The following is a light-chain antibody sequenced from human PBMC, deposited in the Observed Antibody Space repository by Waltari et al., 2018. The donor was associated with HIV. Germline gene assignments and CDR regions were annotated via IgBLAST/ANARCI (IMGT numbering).Light chain of an antibody. CDR1: QSVSSSY. CDR3: QQYGSSPT. CDR2: GAS. V-gene: IGKV3-20*01. Sequence: EIVLTQSPGTLSLSPGERATLSCRASQSVSSSYLAWYQQKPGQAPRLLIYGASSRATGIPDRFSGSGSGTDSTLTISRLEPEDFAVYYCQQYGSSPTFGQGTKVEIK. J-gene: IGKJ1*01.